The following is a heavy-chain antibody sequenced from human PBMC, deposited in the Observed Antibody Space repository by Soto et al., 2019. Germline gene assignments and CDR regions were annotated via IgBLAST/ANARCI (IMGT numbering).Heavy chain of an antibody. J-gene: IGHJ4*02. D-gene: IGHD3-16*01. Sequence: QVHLQESGPGLVKPSETLSLTCTVSGASIRSYYWSWIRQPPGKGLEWIGFSYYSGSTNYNPSLNSRVTISVDTSKNQSSLKLPSVTAADTAVYYCARDQNGGPHFDYWGQGNLVTVSS. CDR1: GASIRSYY. V-gene: IGHV4-59*01. CDR2: SYYSGST. CDR3: ARDQNGGPHFDY.